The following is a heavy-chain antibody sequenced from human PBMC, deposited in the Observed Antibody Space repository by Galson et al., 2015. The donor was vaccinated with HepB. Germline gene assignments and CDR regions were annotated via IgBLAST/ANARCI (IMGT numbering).Heavy chain of an antibody. D-gene: IGHD5-24*01. V-gene: IGHV1-46*04. CDR3: ARGRDGYRDAFDI. CDR2: INPSGGST. Sequence: SVKVSCKASGYTFTSYYMHWVRQAPGQGLEWMGIINPSGGSTSYAQKLQGRVTMTRDTSTSTVYMELGSLRSEDTAVYYCARGRDGYRDAFDIWGQGTMVTVSS. J-gene: IGHJ3*02. CDR1: GYTFTSYY.